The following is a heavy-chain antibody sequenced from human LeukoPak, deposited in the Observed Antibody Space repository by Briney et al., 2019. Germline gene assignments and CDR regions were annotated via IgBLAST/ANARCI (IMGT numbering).Heavy chain of an antibody. CDR3: ARDSCLIKTCLDY. Sequence: QPGGSLRLSCATSGFIFSHFGMHWVRQAPGKGLEWVAAIQSDGSQEYFADSVKCRSTISRDKSKNTMYLQIDTLRAEDTAVYYCARDSCLIKTCLDYWGQGTLVTVSS. CDR1: GFIFSHFG. D-gene: IGHD3-10*01. CDR2: IQSDGSQE. V-gene: IGHV3-33*01. J-gene: IGHJ4*02.